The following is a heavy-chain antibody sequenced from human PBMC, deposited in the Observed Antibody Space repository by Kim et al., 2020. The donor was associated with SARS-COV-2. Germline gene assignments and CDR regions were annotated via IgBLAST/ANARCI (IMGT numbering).Heavy chain of an antibody. CDR1: GYSFTSYW. CDR3: ARLASSSGWYLDY. CDR2: IYPGDSDT. J-gene: IGHJ4*02. V-gene: IGHV5-51*01. Sequence: GESLKISCKGSGYSFTSYWIGWVRQMPGKGLEWMGIIYPGDSDTRYSPSFQGQVTISADKSISTAYLPWSSLKASDTAMYYCARLASSSGWYLDYWGQGTLVTVSS. D-gene: IGHD6-19*01.